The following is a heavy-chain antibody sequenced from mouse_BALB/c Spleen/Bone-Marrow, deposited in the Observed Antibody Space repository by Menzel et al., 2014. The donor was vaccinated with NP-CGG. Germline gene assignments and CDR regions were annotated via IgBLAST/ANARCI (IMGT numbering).Heavy chain of an antibody. CDR1: GYAFSSYW. V-gene: IGHV1-80*01. CDR3: ARGPWFAY. Sequence: VQLQQSGAELVRPGSSVKISCKASGYAFSSYWMNWVKQRPGQGLVWIGQIYPGDGDTNYNGKSKGKATLTADKSSSTAYMQLSSLTSEDSAVYFCARGPWFAYWGQGTLVTVSA. J-gene: IGHJ3*01. CDR2: IYPGDGDT.